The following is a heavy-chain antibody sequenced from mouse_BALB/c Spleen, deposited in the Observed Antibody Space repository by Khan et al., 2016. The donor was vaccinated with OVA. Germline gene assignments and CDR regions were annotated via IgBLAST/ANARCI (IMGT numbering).Heavy chain of an antibody. CDR2: VSTGGSYT. V-gene: IGHV5-6*01. J-gene: IGHJ3*01. D-gene: IGHD1-1*01. Sequence: EVELVESGGDLVKPGGSLKLSCAASGFTFSTYGMSWVRPTPDKRLEWVATVSTGGSYTYYADSVKGRFTISRDNAKNTLFLQMSGLKSEDTAIFYCTRLAYYYDSEGFAYWGQGTLVTVSA. CDR1: GFTFSTYG. CDR3: TRLAYYYDSEGFAY.